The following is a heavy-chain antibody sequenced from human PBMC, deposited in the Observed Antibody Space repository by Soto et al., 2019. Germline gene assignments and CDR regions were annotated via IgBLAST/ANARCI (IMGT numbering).Heavy chain of an antibody. Sequence: QVQLVQSGAEMKKPGSSVKVSCQSSGGTFNTYAMNWVRQAPGQGPEWMGDISPMFGAANYAPKFQGRVTITADEATGTSYMQPSSLTSEDTAVYFCAREVQVHTPAFVYWGQGTLVTVSS. CDR1: GGTFNTYA. CDR3: AREVQVHTPAFVY. CDR2: ISPMFGAA. D-gene: IGHD3-10*01. J-gene: IGHJ4*02. V-gene: IGHV1-69*19.